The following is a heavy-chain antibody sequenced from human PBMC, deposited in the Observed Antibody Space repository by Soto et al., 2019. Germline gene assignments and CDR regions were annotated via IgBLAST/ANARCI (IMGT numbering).Heavy chain of an antibody. CDR1: GVTFSNVW. D-gene: IGHD3-22*01. Sequence: EVQLVESGGGLVKPGGSLRLSCTASGVTFSNVWMNWVRQAPGKGLEWVGRIKSKSDDETTDYAAPVKGRFNISREDSKNTLYLQMNCLKTEDTAVYYCTTGLTYYYDTSGHYWAGAMDVWGQGITVTVSS. CDR2: IKSKSDDETT. CDR3: TTGLTYYYDTSGHYWAGAMDV. V-gene: IGHV3-15*01. J-gene: IGHJ6*02.